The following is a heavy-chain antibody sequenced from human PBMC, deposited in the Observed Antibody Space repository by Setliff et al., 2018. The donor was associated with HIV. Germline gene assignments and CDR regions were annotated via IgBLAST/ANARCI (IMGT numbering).Heavy chain of an antibody. CDR3: ARDLFTVPSREGYDY. Sequence: GASVKVSCKASGYSFSSYGVSWVRQAPGQGLEWMGWISVYNGNTNYAQKFQNRVTMTTDTSTSTAYMELRSLRSDDTAVYYYARDLFTVPSREGYDYWGQGTLVTVSS. CDR1: GYSFSSYG. J-gene: IGHJ4*02. V-gene: IGHV1-18*01. CDR2: ISVYNGNT. D-gene: IGHD1-26*01.